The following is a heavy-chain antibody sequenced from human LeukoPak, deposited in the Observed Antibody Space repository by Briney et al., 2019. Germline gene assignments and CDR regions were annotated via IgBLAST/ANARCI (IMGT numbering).Heavy chain of an antibody. CDR3: ASRGAGV. Sequence: GGSLRLSCAASGFTFSSYGMSWVRQAPGKGLEWVACISSDGITTYYTDSVKGRFTISRDNSKNTLYLQMSSLRADDTAVYYCASRGAGVWGQGTLVTVSS. D-gene: IGHD2-21*01. CDR2: ISSDGITT. CDR1: GFTFSSYG. J-gene: IGHJ4*02. V-gene: IGHV3-30*03.